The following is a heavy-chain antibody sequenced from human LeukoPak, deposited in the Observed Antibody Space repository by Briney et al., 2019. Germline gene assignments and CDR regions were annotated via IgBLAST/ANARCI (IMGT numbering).Heavy chain of an antibody. Sequence: SETLSLTCTVSGGSISSYYWSWIRQPPGKGLEWIGEINHSGSTNYNPSLKSRVTISVDTSKNQFSLKLSSVTAADTAVYYCARWAYSSSWYGVRYFDYWGQGTLVTVSS. J-gene: IGHJ4*02. CDR3: ARWAYSSSWYGVRYFDY. CDR1: GGSISSYY. V-gene: IGHV4-34*01. D-gene: IGHD6-13*01. CDR2: INHSGST.